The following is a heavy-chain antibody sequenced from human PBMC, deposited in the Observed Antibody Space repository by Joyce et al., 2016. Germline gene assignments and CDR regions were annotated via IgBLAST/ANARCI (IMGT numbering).Heavy chain of an antibody. CDR1: GINFGSYG. CDR2: INGRGGDT. D-gene: IGHD6-19*01. V-gene: IGHV3-23*01. CDR3: AKCSVYSSGWCNSFDP. Sequence: GINFGSYGMNWVRQAPGKGLDRVSSINGRGGDTFYADSVKGRFTISRDSSKSTVYLQMDSLRAEDTAVYYCAKCSVYSSGWCNSFDPWGQGTLVSVSS. J-gene: IGHJ5*02.